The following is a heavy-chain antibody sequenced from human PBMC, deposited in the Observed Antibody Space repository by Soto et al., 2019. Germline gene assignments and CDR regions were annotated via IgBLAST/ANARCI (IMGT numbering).Heavy chain of an antibody. CDR3: AKGGFYYDSSGYGTHWYFDL. J-gene: IGHJ2*01. D-gene: IGHD3-22*01. CDR1: GFTFSSYG. Sequence: QVQLVESGGGVVQPGRSLRLSCAASGFTFSSYGMHWVRQAPGKGLEWVAVISYDGSNKYYADSVKGRFTISRDNSKNSLYLQMNSLSAEDTAVYFCAKGGFYYDSSGYGTHWYFDLWGRGTLVNVSS. CDR2: ISYDGSNK. V-gene: IGHV3-30*18.